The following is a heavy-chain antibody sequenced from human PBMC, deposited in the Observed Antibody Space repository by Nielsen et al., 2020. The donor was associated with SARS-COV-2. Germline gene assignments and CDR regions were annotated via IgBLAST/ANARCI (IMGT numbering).Heavy chain of an antibody. CDR1: GGSISSGGYY. V-gene: IGHV4-31*03. CDR3: ARAPWSYVRVPAAWGNWFEP. CDR2: IYYSGST. D-gene: IGHD2-2*01. Sequence: SETLSLTCTVSGGSISSGGYYWSWIRQHPGKGLEWIGYIYYSGSTYYNPSLKSRVTISVDTSKNQFSLKLSSVTAADTAVYYCARAPWSYVRVPAAWGNWFEPLGQGTLVTVSS. J-gene: IGHJ5*02.